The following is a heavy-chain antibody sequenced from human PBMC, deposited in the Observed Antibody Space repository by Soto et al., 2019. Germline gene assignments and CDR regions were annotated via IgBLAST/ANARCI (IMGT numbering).Heavy chain of an antibody. Sequence: QVQLVQSGAEVKKPGSSVKVSCKASGGVFRNYAINWVRQAPGQGLEWMGGIIPVFGTADYPQQFKGRVTITADESTTTAYMELTSLKTEDTAVYLCAGDRWGSYSFDSWGQGTLVTVAS. D-gene: IGHD1-26*01. J-gene: IGHJ5*01. CDR3: AGDRWGSYSFDS. CDR1: GGVFRNYA. CDR2: IIPVFGTA. V-gene: IGHV1-69*01.